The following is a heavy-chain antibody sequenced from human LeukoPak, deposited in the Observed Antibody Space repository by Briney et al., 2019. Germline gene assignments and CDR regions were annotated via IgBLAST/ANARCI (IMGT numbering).Heavy chain of an antibody. J-gene: IGHJ4*02. V-gene: IGHV3-30-3*01. Sequence: PGGSLRLSCAASGFTFSSYAMHWVRQAPGKGLGWAASITYDGSTENYADSVKGRFTISRDNSKNTLYLEMNSLGPEDTAIYYCAREKRGGYYPGYWGQGTLVTVSS. CDR3: AREKRGGYYPGY. CDR2: ITYDGSTE. CDR1: GFTFSSYA. D-gene: IGHD3-3*01.